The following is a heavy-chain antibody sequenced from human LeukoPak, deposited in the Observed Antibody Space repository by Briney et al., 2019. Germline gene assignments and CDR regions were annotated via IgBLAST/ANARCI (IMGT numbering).Heavy chain of an antibody. J-gene: IGHJ4*02. CDR1: GGSFSGYY. D-gene: IGHD6-13*01. CDR2: INHSGST. V-gene: IGHV4-34*01. Sequence: SETLSLTCAVYGGSFSGYYWSWIRQPPGKGLEWIGEINHSGSTNYNPSLKSRVTISVDTSKNQFSLKLSSVTAADTAVYYCARLNYSGISYYFDYWGQGTLVTVSS. CDR3: ARLNYSGISYYFDY.